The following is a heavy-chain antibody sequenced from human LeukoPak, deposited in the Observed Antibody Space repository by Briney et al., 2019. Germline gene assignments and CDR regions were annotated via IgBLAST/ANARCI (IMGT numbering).Heavy chain of an antibody. D-gene: IGHD2-21*02. V-gene: IGHV1-46*01. J-gene: IGHJ4*02. CDR2: INPTGGST. CDR3: ARDHYHKIHSVMVTAPDY. Sequence: ASVMVSCKASGYTFTSYYMHWVRQAPGEGLERMGIINPTGGSTSYAQKFQGRVTMTRDTSTSTVYMELSSLRSEDTAVYYCARDHYHKIHSVMVTAPDYWGQGTLVIVSS. CDR1: GYTFTSYY.